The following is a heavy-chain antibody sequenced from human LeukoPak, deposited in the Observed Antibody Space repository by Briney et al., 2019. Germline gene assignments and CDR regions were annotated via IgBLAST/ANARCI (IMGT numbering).Heavy chain of an antibody. D-gene: IGHD3-22*01. CDR3: AREHYYDSSPY. CDR1: GFAFSTYS. V-gene: IGHV3-21*01. J-gene: IGHJ4*02. Sequence: GGSLRLSCAASGFAFSTYSMNWVRQAPGKGLEWVSSISSSSTYIYYADSVKGRFTISRDNAKNSLYLQTNSLRAEDTAAYYCAREHYYDSSPYWGQGTLVTVSS. CDR2: ISSSSTYI.